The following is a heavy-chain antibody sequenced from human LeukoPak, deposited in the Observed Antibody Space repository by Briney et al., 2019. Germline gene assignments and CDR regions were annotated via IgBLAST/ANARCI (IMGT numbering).Heavy chain of an antibody. CDR2: ISESGGST. CDR1: GFTFNNYA. Sequence: PGGSLRLSCAASGFTFNNYAMTWVRQAPGKGLEWVSGISESGGSTYYADSVKGRFTISRDNSKNTLYLQMNTLRAEDTAVYYCAKDFSRVLVGATGHWGQGTLVTVSS. J-gene: IGHJ1*01. D-gene: IGHD1-26*01. CDR3: AKDFSRVLVGATGH. V-gene: IGHV3-23*01.